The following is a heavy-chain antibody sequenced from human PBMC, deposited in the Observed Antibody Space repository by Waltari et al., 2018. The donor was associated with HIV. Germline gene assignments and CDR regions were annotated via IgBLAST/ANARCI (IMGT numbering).Heavy chain of an antibody. V-gene: IGHV4-39*07. CDR2: IYYSGST. CDR3: ARSPYYYDSSGYYQDAFDI. J-gene: IGHJ3*02. D-gene: IGHD3-22*01. CDR1: GGSISSSSYY. Sequence: QLQLQESGPGLVKPSETLSLTCTVPGGSISSSSYYWGWIRQPPGKGLEWFGIIYYSGSTYYNPSLKSRVTISVDTSKNQFSLKLSSVTAADTAVYYCARSPYYYDSSGYYQDAFDIWGQGTMVTVSS.